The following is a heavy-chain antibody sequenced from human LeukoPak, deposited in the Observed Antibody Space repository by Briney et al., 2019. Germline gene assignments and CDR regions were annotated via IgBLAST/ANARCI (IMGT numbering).Heavy chain of an antibody. Sequence: GGSLRLSCVASGFTFSSYWMHWVRQAPGKGLVLVSHINIDGTTTRYADSVKGRFTISRDNAKNTLYLQMNSLRAEDTAVYYCARDFVGAAFDYWGQGTLVTVSS. J-gene: IGHJ4*02. D-gene: IGHD1-26*01. CDR1: GFTFSSYW. CDR3: ARDFVGAAFDY. CDR2: INIDGTTT. V-gene: IGHV3-74*01.